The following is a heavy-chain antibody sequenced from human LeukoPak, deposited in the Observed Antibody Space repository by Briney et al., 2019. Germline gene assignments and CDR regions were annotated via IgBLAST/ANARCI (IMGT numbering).Heavy chain of an antibody. D-gene: IGHD2-2*01. J-gene: IGHJ4*02. CDR3: ARDGIIDCSSTSCSLFFFDY. CDR2: ISAYNGNT. Sequence: ASVKVSCKASGYTFTSYGISWVRQAPGQGLEWMGWISAYNGNTNYAQKLQGRVTMTTDTSTSTAYMELRSLRSDDTAVYYCARDGIIDCSSTSCSLFFFDYWGQGTLVTVSS. CDR1: GYTFTSYG. V-gene: IGHV1-18*01.